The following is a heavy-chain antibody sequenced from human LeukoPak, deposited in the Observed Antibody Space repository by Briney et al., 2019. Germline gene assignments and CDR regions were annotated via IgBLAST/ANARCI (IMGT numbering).Heavy chain of an antibody. V-gene: IGHV4-39*02. CDR1: GGSIRSSSYY. D-gene: IGHD3-10*01. CDR2: GHYSGTT. CDR3: ARDSDASGP. Sequence: SETLSLTCTVSGGSIRSSSYYWGWIRQPPGKGLEWVGTGHYSGTTYYNPSLKSRVTISVDTSKNQFSLKLRSVSAADTAVYYCARDSDASGPWGQGTLVTVSS. J-gene: IGHJ5*02.